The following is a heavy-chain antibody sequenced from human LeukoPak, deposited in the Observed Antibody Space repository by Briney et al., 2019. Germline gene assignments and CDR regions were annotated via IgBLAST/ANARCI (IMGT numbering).Heavy chain of an antibody. Sequence: GGSLRLSCAASGFTFSTYDMHWVRQPTGKGLEWVSMIGKAGDTYYPGSVKGRFTISRENAKNSLYLQMNSLRAGDTAVYYCVRDPSGHGMDVWGQGTTVTVSS. CDR3: VRDPSGHGMDV. V-gene: IGHV3-13*01. D-gene: IGHD3-10*01. J-gene: IGHJ6*02. CDR2: IGKAGDT. CDR1: GFTFSTYD.